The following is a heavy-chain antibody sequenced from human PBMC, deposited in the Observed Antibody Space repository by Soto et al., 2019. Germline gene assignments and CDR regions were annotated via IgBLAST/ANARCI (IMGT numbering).Heavy chain of an antibody. CDR1: GGSISSYY. D-gene: IGHD1-7*01. CDR3: ARGGNFYYGMDV. CDR2: IYYSGST. J-gene: IGHJ6*02. Sequence: SETLSLTCTVSGGSISSYYWSWIRQPPGKGLEWIGYIYYSGSTNYNPSLKSRVTISVDTSKNQFSLKLSSVTAADTAVYYCARGGNFYYGMDVWGQGTTVTVSS. V-gene: IGHV4-59*01.